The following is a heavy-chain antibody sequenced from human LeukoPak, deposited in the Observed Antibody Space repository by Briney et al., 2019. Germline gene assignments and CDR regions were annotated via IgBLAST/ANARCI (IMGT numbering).Heavy chain of an antibody. CDR2: IYYSGST. V-gene: IGHV4-59*01. CDR1: GGSISSYY. D-gene: IGHD3-22*01. J-gene: IGHJ4*02. CDR3: AREYYYDSSGYLD. Sequence: SETLSLTCTVSGGSISSYYWSWIRQPPGKGLEWIGYIYYSGSTNYNPSLKSRVTISVDTSKNQFSLKLSSVTAADTAVYYCAREYYYDSSGYLDWGQGTLVTVSS.